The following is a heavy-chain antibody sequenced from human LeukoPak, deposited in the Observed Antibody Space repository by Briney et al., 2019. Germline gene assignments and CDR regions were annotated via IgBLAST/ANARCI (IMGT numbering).Heavy chain of an antibody. V-gene: IGHV1-69*05. CDR3: ARDNYAGANWFDP. Sequence: SVKVSCKASGGTFSSYAISWVRQAPGQGLEWMGGIIPIFGTANYAQKFQGRVTITTDEFTSTAYMELSSLRSEDTAVYYCARDNYAGANWFDPWGQGTLVTVSS. D-gene: IGHD1-7*01. J-gene: IGHJ5*02. CDR1: GGTFSSYA. CDR2: IIPIFGTA.